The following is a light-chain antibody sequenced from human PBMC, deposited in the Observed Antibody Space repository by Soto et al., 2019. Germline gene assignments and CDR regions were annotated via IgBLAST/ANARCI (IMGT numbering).Light chain of an antibody. Sequence: ENVMTQSPGTLSLSPGERATLSCRASQSVGRNYLAWYQQKPGQAPRLLIFDASSRATGIPDRFSGGGSGTDFTLTINRVEPEDFAVFYCQQYAGSPLTFGQGTKVEIK. V-gene: IGKV3-20*01. CDR3: QQYAGSPLT. CDR2: DAS. J-gene: IGKJ1*01. CDR1: QSVGRNY.